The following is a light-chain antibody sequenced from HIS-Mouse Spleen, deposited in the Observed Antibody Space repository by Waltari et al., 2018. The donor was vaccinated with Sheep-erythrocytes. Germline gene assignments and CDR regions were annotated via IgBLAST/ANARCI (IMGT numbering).Light chain of an antibody. V-gene: IGKV1-12*01. CDR1: QGISSW. J-gene: IGKJ5*01. CDR2: AAS. Sequence: DIQMTQSPSSVSASVGDRVTITCRASQGISSWLAWYQQRPGKAPKLLIYAASSLQSGVPSRFSGSVAGTDVTLTINSLQTEDFSTYDCQKANSFPITFGQGTRLEIK. CDR3: QKANSFPIT.